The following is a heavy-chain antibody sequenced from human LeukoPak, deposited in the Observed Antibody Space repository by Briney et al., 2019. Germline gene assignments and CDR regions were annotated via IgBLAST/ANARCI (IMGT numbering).Heavy chain of an antibody. CDR1: GGSISSSSYH. CDR3: ATYISSPGYFDY. J-gene: IGHJ4*02. CDR2: IFYSGTT. D-gene: IGHD6-6*01. V-gene: IGHV4-39*01. Sequence: PSETLSLTCTVPGGSISSSSYHWGWIRQPPGKGLEWIGSIFYSGTTYYNPSLKSRVTISVDTSKNQFSLKLSSVTAADTAVYYCATYISSPGYFDYWGQGTLVTVSS.